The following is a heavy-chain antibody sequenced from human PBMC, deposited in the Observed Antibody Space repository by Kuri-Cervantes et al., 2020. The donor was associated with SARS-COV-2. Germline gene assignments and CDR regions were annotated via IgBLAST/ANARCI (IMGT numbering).Heavy chain of an antibody. Sequence: SETLSLTCTVSGGSISSSSYYWGWIRQPPGKGLEWIRSIYYSGSTYYNPSLKSRVTISVDTSKNQFSLKLSSVTAADTAVYYCARLAIAAGGFLDYWGQGTLVTVSS. CDR3: ARLAIAAGGFLDY. V-gene: IGHV4-39*07. J-gene: IGHJ4*02. CDR2: IYYSGST. CDR1: GGSISSSSYY. D-gene: IGHD6-25*01.